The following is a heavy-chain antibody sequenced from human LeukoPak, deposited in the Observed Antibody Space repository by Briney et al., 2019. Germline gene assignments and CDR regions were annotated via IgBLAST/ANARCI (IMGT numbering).Heavy chain of an antibody. D-gene: IGHD5-12*01. Sequence: GASVKVSCKASGYTFTGYYMHWVRQAPGQGLEWMGWINPNSGVTNYAQKLQGRVTITRDTSIDTAYMQLSRLRSDDTAVYYCAKDRYGDYEAPFHYYMDAWGRGTTVTASS. CDR2: INPNSGVT. CDR1: GYTFTGYY. V-gene: IGHV1-2*02. CDR3: AKDRYGDYEAPFHYYMDA. J-gene: IGHJ6*03.